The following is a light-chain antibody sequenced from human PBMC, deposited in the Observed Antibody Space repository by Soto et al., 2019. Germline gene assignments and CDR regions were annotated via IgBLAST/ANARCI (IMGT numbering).Light chain of an antibody. CDR2: DAY. CDR3: QQSDSTPYT. J-gene: IGKJ2*01. CDR1: QTISTY. Sequence: DIQMTQSPSSLSASVGDRVTITCRASQTISTYLNWYQQKPGKAPRLLIYDAYSLLSGVPSRFSGSGSGTDFTLTIASLQPEDFSTYYWQQSDSTPYTFGQGTKVEI. V-gene: IGKV1-39*01.